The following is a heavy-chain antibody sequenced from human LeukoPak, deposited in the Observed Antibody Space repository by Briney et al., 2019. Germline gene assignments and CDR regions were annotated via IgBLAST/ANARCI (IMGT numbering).Heavy chain of an antibody. V-gene: IGHV3-23*01. J-gene: IGHJ4*02. CDR1: GFTFSSYA. Sequence: GGSLRLSCAASGFTFSSYAMSWVRQAPGKGLEWVSAISGSGGSTYYADSVKGRFTISRDNFKNTLYLQMNSLRAEDTAVYYCANLFPVRGVIIITDDYWGQGTLVTVSS. CDR3: ANLFPVRGVIIITDDY. D-gene: IGHD3-10*01. CDR2: ISGSGGST.